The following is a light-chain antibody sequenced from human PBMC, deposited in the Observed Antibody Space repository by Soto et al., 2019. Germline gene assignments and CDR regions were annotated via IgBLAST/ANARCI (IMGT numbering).Light chain of an antibody. J-gene: IGLJ2*01. Sequence: QSVLTQPASVSGSPGQSVTISCTGTSSDIGSYRYVSWYQQHPGKAPKLLIFEVSYRPSGVSNRFSASKSGNTASLTISGLRSEDEADYYCAAWDDSLSVFFGGGTKVTVL. CDR2: EVS. V-gene: IGLV2-14*01. CDR1: SSDIGSYRY. CDR3: AAWDDSLSVF.